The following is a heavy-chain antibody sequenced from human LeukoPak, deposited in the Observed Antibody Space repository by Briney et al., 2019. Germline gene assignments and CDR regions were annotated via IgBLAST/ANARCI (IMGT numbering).Heavy chain of an antibody. CDR1: GFTFSSYA. Sequence: PGGSLRLSCAVSGFTFSSYAMSWVRQAPGRGLEWVAVIWYDGSNKYYADSVKGRFTISRDNSKNTLYLQMNSLRAEDSAVYYCAKELPPLVKYYFDYWGQGTLVTVSS. J-gene: IGHJ4*02. V-gene: IGHV3-33*06. CDR3: AKELPPLVKYYFDY. CDR2: IWYDGSNK. D-gene: IGHD1-26*01.